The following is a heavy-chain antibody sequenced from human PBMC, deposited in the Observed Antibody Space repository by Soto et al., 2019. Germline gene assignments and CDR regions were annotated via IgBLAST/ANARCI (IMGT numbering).Heavy chain of an antibody. D-gene: IGHD2-2*01. CDR3: TRHDGPLVVVGRDNAFDI. Sequence: GGSLRLSCAASGFTFSGSAMHWVRQASGKGLEWVGRIRSKANSYATAYAASVKGRFTISRDDSKNTAYLQMNSLKTEDTAVYYCTRHDGPLVVVGRDNAFDIWGQGTMVTVSS. CDR2: IRSKANSYAT. V-gene: IGHV3-73*01. J-gene: IGHJ3*02. CDR1: GFTFSGSA.